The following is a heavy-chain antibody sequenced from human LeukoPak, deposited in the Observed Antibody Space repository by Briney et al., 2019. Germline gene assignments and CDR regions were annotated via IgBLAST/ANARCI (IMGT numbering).Heavy chain of an antibody. V-gene: IGHV3-30*18. CDR3: AKDWWLTAAGTGRYYYYYGMDV. J-gene: IGHJ6*02. D-gene: IGHD6-13*01. CDR1: GFTFSSYG. Sequence: GRSLRLSCAASGFTFSSYGMPWVRQAPGKGLEWVAVISYDGSNKYYADSVKGRFTISRDNSKNTLYLQMNSLRAEDTAVYYWAKDWWLTAAGTGRYYYYYGMDVWGQGTTVTVSS. CDR2: ISYDGSNK.